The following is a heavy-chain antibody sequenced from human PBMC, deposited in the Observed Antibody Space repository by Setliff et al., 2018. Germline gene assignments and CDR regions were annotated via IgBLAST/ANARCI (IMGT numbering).Heavy chain of an antibody. V-gene: IGHV3-48*01. CDR3: ARDILQFLEWPQYFQH. Sequence: GGSLRLSCAASGFTFSTYSMNWVRQAPGKGLEWVSYISSSSSGIYYANSVEGRFTISRDNAKDSLYLQMNSLRAEDTAVYYCARDILQFLEWPQYFQHWGQGILVTSPQ. D-gene: IGHD3-3*01. CDR2: ISSSSSGI. J-gene: IGHJ1*01. CDR1: GFTFSTYS.